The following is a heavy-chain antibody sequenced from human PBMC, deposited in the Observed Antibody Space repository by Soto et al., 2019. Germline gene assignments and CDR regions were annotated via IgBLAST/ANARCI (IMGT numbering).Heavy chain of an antibody. D-gene: IGHD2-15*01. CDR1: GGSFSDYY. CDR2: INHSGST. V-gene: IGHV4-34*02. Sequence: QVQLQQWGAGLLKPSETLSLTCAVYGGSFSDYYWSWIRQPPGKGLEWFEEINHSGSTIYNPSLKSRVTMSVDTSKIQFSLNLTSVTAADTAVYYCARGGCSGRSCYRPVFSDWGHGTQVTVAS. CDR3: ARGGCSGRSCYRPVFSD. J-gene: IGHJ4*01.